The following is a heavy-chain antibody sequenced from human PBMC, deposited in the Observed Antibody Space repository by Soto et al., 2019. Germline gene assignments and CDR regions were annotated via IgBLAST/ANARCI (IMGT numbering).Heavy chain of an antibody. Sequence: GGSLRLSCAASGFTFSSYWMSWVRQAPGKGLEWVANIKQDGSEKYYVDSVKGRFTISRDNAKNSLYLQMNSLRAEDTAVYYCARGSPGYSSSWYYYMDVWGKGTTVTVSS. V-gene: IGHV3-7*01. J-gene: IGHJ6*03. CDR3: ARGSPGYSSSWYYYMDV. CDR1: GFTFSSYW. D-gene: IGHD6-13*01. CDR2: IKQDGSEK.